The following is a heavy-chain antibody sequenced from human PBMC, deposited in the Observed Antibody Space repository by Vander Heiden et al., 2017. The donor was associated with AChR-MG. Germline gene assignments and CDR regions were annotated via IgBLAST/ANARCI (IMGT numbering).Heavy chain of an antibody. V-gene: IGHV4-39*01. Sequence: QLQLQESGPGLVKPSETLSLTCTVSGGSISSRSYDWGWIRQPPGKWLECIGSIYYGGSTYYNPSLKSRVTISVDTSKNQFSLKLSSVTAADTAVYYCARQSCSSTSCYNLDWFDPWGQGTLVTVSS. CDR1: GGSISSRSYD. D-gene: IGHD2-2*02. J-gene: IGHJ5*02. CDR3: ARQSCSSTSCYNLDWFDP. CDR2: IYYGGST.